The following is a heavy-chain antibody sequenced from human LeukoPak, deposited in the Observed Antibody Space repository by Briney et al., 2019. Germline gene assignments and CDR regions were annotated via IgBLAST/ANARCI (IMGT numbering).Heavy chain of an antibody. J-gene: IGHJ4*02. CDR2: INAGNGNT. CDR3: ARDLSSGRPKQSPLDY. D-gene: IGHD6-19*01. CDR1: GYTFTSYA. Sequence: GASVKVSCKASGYTFTSYAMHWVRQAPGQRLEWMGWINAGNGNTKYSQKFQGRVTITRDTSASTAYMELSSLRSEDTAVYYCARDLSSGRPKQSPLDYWGQGTLVTVSS. V-gene: IGHV1-3*01.